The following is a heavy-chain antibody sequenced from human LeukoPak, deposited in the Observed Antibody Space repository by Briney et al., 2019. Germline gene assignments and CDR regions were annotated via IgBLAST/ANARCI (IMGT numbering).Heavy chain of an antibody. CDR2: IYYSGST. CDR1: GGSISSYY. CDR3: ARVVTLFVYYYYMDV. J-gene: IGHJ6*03. Sequence: SVTLSLTCTVSGGSISSYYWSWIRQPPGKGLEWIGYIYYSGSTNYNPSLKSRVTISVDTSKDQFSLKLSSVTAADTAVYYCARVVTLFVYYYYMDVWGKGTTVTVSS. D-gene: IGHD4-23*01. V-gene: IGHV4-59*01.